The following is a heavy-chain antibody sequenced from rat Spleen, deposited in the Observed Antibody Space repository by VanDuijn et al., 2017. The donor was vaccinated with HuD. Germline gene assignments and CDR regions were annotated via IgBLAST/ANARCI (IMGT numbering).Heavy chain of an antibody. Sequence: EVQLVESAGGLVQPGRSLKLSCAASGFIFSDYYMAWVRQAPTKGLEWVETISYGDSSGHSSTYYRDSVKGRFTISRDNAKSTLSLQMDSLRSEDTATYYCARRHYGYTDYFDYWGQGVMVTVSS. CDR2: ISYGDSSGHSST. CDR3: ARRHYGYTDYFDY. V-gene: IGHV5-29*01. J-gene: IGHJ2*01. D-gene: IGHD1-9*01. CDR1: GFIFSDYY.